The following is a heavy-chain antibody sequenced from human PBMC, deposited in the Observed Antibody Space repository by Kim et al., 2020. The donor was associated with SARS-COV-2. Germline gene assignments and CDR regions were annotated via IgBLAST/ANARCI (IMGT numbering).Heavy chain of an antibody. J-gene: IGHJ3*02. D-gene: IGHD5-12*01. Sequence: SETLSLTCTVSGGSISSGGYYWSWIRQHPGKGLEWIGYIYYSGSTYYNPSLKSRVTISVDTSKNQFSLKLSSVTAADTAVYYCARVATIWDDAFDIWGQGTMVTVSS. CDR1: GGSISSGGYY. CDR3: ARVATIWDDAFDI. CDR2: IYYSGST. V-gene: IGHV4-31*03.